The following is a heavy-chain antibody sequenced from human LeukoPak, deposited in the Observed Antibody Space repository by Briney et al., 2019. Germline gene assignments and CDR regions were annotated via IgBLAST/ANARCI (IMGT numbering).Heavy chain of an antibody. J-gene: IGHJ4*02. V-gene: IGHV3-48*01. CDR1: GFTFSGYS. CDR2: ISVGSNNI. CDR3: ASLWFGESPPFDY. D-gene: IGHD3-10*01. Sequence: GGSLRLSCAASGFTFSGYSMNWVRQAPGKGLEWVSYISVGSNNIYYADSVKGRFTISRDNAKNSLYLQMNSLRAEDTAVYYCASLWFGESPPFDYWGQGTLVTVSS.